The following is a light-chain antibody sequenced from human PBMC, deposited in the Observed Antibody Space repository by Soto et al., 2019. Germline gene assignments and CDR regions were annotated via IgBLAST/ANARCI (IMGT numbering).Light chain of an antibody. CDR2: DVS. Sequence: QSALTQPASVSGSPGQSITISCTGTSSDVGGYNYVSWYQQHPGKAPKFMIYDVSNRPSGVSNRFSGSKSGNTASLTISWLQAEDEADYYCGSYTTSNTRQIVFGTGTKLTVL. V-gene: IGLV2-14*01. CDR1: SSDVGGYNY. CDR3: GSYTTSNTRQIV. J-gene: IGLJ1*01.